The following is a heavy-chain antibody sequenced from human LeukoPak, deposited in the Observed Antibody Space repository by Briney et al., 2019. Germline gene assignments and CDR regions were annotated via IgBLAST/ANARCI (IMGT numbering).Heavy chain of an antibody. J-gene: IGHJ4*02. Sequence: SETLSLTCTVSGGSISSYYWSWIRQPPGKGLEWIGYIYYSGSTNYNPSLKSRVTISVDRSKNQFSLKLSSVTAADTAVYYCARGGIGVLDYWGQGTLVTVSS. CDR3: ARGGIGVLDY. V-gene: IGHV4-59*12. CDR1: GGSISSYY. CDR2: IYYSGST. D-gene: IGHD6-13*01.